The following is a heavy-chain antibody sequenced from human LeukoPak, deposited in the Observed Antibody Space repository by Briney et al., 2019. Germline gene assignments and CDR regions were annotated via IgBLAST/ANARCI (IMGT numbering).Heavy chain of an antibody. CDR3: AREVITMVRDKKNYFDY. CDR1: GGTFSSYA. V-gene: IGHV1-46*01. CDR2: INPSGGST. Sequence: VASVKVSCKASGGTFSSYAISWVRQAPGQGLEWMGIINPSGGSTSYAQKFQGRVTMTRDTSTSTVYMELSSLRSEDTAVYYCAREVITMVRDKKNYFDYWGQGTLVTVSS. D-gene: IGHD3-10*01. J-gene: IGHJ4*02.